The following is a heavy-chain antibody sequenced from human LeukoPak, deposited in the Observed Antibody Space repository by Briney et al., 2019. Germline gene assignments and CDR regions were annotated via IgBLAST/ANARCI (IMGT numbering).Heavy chain of an antibody. CDR2: INSDGSST. V-gene: IGHV3-74*01. CDR1: GFTFSSYW. J-gene: IGHJ2*01. CDR3: AKDVRAVARGFDL. D-gene: IGHD6-19*01. Sequence: PGGPLRLSCAASGFTFSSYWMHWVRQAPGKGLMWVSRINSDGSSTIYADSVKGRFTISRDNSKNTLYLQMNSLRAEDTAVYYCAKDVRAVARGFDLWGRGTLVTVSS.